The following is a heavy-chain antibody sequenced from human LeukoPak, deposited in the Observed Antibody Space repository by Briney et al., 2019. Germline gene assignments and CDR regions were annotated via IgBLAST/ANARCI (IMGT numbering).Heavy chain of an antibody. V-gene: IGHV4-39*07. D-gene: IGHD6-13*01. CDR2: IYYSGST. J-gene: IGHJ4*02. CDR3: ARVKGDLLLAAAAGIVYFDY. CDR1: GGSISSSSYY. Sequence: SETLSLTCTVSGGSISSSSYYWGWIRQPPGKGLEWIGSIYYSGSTYYNPSLKSRVTISVDTSKNQFSLKLSSVTAADTAVYYCARVKGDLLLAAAAGIVYFDYWGQGTLVTVSS.